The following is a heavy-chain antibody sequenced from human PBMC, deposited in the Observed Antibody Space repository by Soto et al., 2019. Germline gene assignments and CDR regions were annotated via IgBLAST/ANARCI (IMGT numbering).Heavy chain of an antibody. Sequence: QITLKESGPTLVKPTQPLTLTCTFSGFSLSSTRMPVGWIRQPPGKALEWLALIYRDDDKTYSPFLKSRHTITKDTTKNQEVLTSTIMDHVDTVRYYCAHIVVAGLGYYFDYWGQGTLVTVSS. CDR3: AHIVVAGLGYYFDY. CDR2: IYRDDDK. D-gene: IGHD6-19*01. V-gene: IGHV2-5*02. J-gene: IGHJ4*02. CDR1: GFSLSSTRMP.